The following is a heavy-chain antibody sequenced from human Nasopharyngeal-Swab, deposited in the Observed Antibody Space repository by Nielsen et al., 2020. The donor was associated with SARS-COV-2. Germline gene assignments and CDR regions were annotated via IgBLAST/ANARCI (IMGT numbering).Heavy chain of an antibody. J-gene: IGHJ6*02. CDR2: INPNSGGT. CDR1: GYTFTGYY. V-gene: IGHV1-2*04. D-gene: IGHD3-10*01. CDR3: AREGGDIYYYYGMDV. Sequence: ASVKVSCKASGYTFTGYYMHWVRQAPGQGLEWMGWINPNSGGTNYAQKFQGWVTMTRDTSTSTVYMELSSLRSEDTAVYYCAREGGDIYYYYGMDVWGQGTTVTVSS.